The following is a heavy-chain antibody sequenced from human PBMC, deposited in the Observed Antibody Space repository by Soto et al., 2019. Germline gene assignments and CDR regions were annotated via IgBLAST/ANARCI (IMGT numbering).Heavy chain of an antibody. CDR2: IIPIFGTA. V-gene: IGHV1-69*06. J-gene: IGHJ6*02. D-gene: IGHD3-3*01. CDR3: ARGGYYDFWSGSFDYYYYGMDV. CDR1: GGTFSSYA. Sequence: QVQLVQSGAEVKKPGSSVKVSCKASGGTFSSYAISWVRQAPGQGLEWMGGIIPIFGTANYAQKFQGRVTITADKSTGTAYMELSSLRSEDTAVYYCARGGYYDFWSGSFDYYYYGMDVWGQGTTVTVSS.